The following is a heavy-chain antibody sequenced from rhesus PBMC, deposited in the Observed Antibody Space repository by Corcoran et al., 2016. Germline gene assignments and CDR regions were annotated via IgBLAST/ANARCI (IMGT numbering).Heavy chain of an antibody. CDR1: GGSISSSY. Sequence: QLQLQESGPGLVKPSETLSVTCAVSGGSISSSYWSWIRQAPGKGLEWIGYIYGSGSSTNYNPSLKRRVTLSVDTAKNQRSLKLSSVTTADTAVYYCARGSSGHFDYWGQGVLVTVSS. CDR2: IYGSGSST. CDR3: ARGSSGHFDY. D-gene: IGHD6-31*01. J-gene: IGHJ4*01. V-gene: IGHV4-169*01.